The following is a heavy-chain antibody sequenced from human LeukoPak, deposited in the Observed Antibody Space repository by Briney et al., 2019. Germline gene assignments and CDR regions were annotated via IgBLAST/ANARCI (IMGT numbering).Heavy chain of an antibody. CDR3: VRDRELNY. CDR1: GGSISNSIYY. Sequence: SETLSLTCTVSGGSISNSIYYWGWVRQPPGKGLEWIGYICNSGSTIYNPSLKSRATISVDTSKNQFSLRLSSVTAVDTAVYYCVRDRELNYWGQGTLVTVSS. J-gene: IGHJ4*02. CDR2: ICNSGST. D-gene: IGHD1-26*01. V-gene: IGHV4-61*01.